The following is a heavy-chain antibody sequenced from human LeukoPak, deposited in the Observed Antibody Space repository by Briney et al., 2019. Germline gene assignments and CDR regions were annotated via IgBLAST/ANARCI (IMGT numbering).Heavy chain of an antibody. CDR3: AKAPVTSCRGAYCYPFDS. D-gene: IGHD2-21*01. CDR1: GFTVSSNY. Sequence: GGSLRLSCAASGFTVSSNYMSWVRQAPGKGLEWVSVIYSGGSTYYADSVKGRFTISRDNSKNTLYLQMNSLRAEDTAVYFCAKAPVTSCRGAYCYPFDSWGQGTLVTVSS. J-gene: IGHJ4*02. V-gene: IGHV3-53*01. CDR2: IYSGGST.